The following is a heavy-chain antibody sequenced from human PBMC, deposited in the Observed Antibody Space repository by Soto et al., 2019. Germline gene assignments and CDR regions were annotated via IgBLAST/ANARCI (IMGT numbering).Heavy chain of an antibody. Sequence: SVKVSCKASGGTFSSYAISWVRQAPGQGLEWMGGIIPIFGAANYAQKFQGRVTITADKSTSTAYMELSSLRSEDTAVYYCARVYSNYYYYGMDVWGQGTTVTRLL. D-gene: IGHD4-4*01. CDR3: ARVYSNYYYYGMDV. J-gene: IGHJ6*02. V-gene: IGHV1-69*06. CDR1: GGTFSSYA. CDR2: IIPIFGAA.